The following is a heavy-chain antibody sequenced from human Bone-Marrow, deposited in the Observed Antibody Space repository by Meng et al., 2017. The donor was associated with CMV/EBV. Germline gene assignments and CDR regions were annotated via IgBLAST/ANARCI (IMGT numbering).Heavy chain of an antibody. J-gene: IGHJ6*02. Sequence: GESLKISCAASGFTFSSYEMNWVRQAPGKGLEWVSYLSSSSSTIRYANSVKGRFTISRDNAKNSLYLQMNSLRAEDTAVYYCARESRDIVVVPAIDGMDVWGQGTTVTVSS. D-gene: IGHD2-2*01. CDR3: ARESRDIVVVPAIDGMDV. V-gene: IGHV3-48*03. CDR2: LSSSSSTI. CDR1: GFTFSSYE.